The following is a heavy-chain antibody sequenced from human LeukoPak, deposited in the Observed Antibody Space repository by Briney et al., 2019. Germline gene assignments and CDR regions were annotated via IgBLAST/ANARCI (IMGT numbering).Heavy chain of an antibody. D-gene: IGHD4-23*01. CDR2: IRYSGNT. CDR1: GVSIISSRYY. V-gene: IGHV4-39*01. Sequence: SETLSLTCTVSGVSIISSRYYWGWIRQPPGKGLEWIASIRYSGNTFYNPSFKSRVTISVDTSNNQLSLRLSSVTAADAAVYYCARLRDGRWLLEYWGQGTLVTVSS. J-gene: IGHJ4*02. CDR3: ARLRDGRWLLEY.